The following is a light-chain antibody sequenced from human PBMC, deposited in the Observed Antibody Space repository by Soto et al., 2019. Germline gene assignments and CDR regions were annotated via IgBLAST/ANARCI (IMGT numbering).Light chain of an antibody. CDR3: APWDDSLNGLV. Sequence: QSVLTQPPSASGTPGQRVTISCSGSSSNIGSHFVNWYQQLPGTAPKLLMYNNDQRPSGVPDRFSGSKSGTSASLAISGLQSDDEADYHCAPWDDSLNGLVFGGGTQLTVL. J-gene: IGLJ3*02. CDR2: NND. CDR1: SSNIGSHF. V-gene: IGLV1-44*01.